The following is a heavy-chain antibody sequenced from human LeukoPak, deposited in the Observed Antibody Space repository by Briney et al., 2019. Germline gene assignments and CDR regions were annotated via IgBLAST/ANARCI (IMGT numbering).Heavy chain of an antibody. CDR1: GGSISSGSYY. CDR2: IYTSGST. CDR3: AREVVGIVVVPAAPFTYYYYYMDV. V-gene: IGHV4-61*02. Sequence: SETLSLTCTVSGGSISSGSYYWSWIRQPAGKGLEWIGRIYTSGSTNYNPSLKSRVTISVDTSKSQFSLKLSSVTAADTAVYYCAREVVGIVVVPAAPFTYYYYYMDVWGKGTTVTVSS. J-gene: IGHJ6*03. D-gene: IGHD2-2*03.